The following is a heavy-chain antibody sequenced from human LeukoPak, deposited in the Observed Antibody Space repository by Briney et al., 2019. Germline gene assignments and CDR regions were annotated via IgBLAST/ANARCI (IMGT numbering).Heavy chain of an antibody. D-gene: IGHD3-9*01. CDR1: GGSISSSSYY. V-gene: IGHV4-39*07. J-gene: IGHJ3*02. CDR2: IYYSGST. Sequence: SETLSLTCTVSGGSISSSSYYWGWIRQPPGKGLEWIGSIYYSGSTYYNPSLKSRVTISVDTSKNQFSLKLSSVTAADTAVYYCARDRGLRYFDWSQTTGAFDIWGQGTMVTVSS. CDR3: ARDRGLRYFDWSQTTGAFDI.